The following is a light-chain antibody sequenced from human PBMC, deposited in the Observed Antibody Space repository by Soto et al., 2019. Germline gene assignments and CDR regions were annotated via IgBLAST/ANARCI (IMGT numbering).Light chain of an antibody. CDR1: QSVSSSY. V-gene: IGKV3-20*01. CDR3: PQYGSSPPT. Sequence: EIVLTQSPGTQSLSPGDRATLSCRASQSVSSSYLAWYQQKPGQAPRLLIYGASTRATGIPDRFSGSGSGTDFTLTISRLEPEDFAFYYCPQYGSSPPTFGGGTKVEIK. J-gene: IGKJ4*01. CDR2: GAS.